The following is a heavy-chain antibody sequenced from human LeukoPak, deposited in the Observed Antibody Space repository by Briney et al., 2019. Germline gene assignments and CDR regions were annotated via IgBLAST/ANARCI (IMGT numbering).Heavy chain of an antibody. CDR2: INHSGST. Sequence: PSETLSLTCAVYGGSFSGYYWSWIRQPPGKGLEWIGEINHSGSTNYNPSLKSRVTISVDTSKNQFSLKLSSVTAADTAVYYCARTRYYYDSSYYFDYWGQGTLVTVSS. V-gene: IGHV4-34*01. J-gene: IGHJ4*02. CDR1: GGSFSGYY. CDR3: ARTRYYYDSSYYFDY. D-gene: IGHD3-22*01.